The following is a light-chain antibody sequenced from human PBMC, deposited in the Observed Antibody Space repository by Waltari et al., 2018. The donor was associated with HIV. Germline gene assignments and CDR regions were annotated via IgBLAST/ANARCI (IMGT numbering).Light chain of an antibody. CDR2: KAS. J-gene: IGKJ1*01. CDR1: QSISSW. Sequence: DIQMTHSPSTLSASVAERVTITCRASQSISSWLAWYQQKPGKAPKLLIYKASSLQSGVPSRFSGSGSGTEFTLTISSLQPDDFATYYCQQYNSFSSWTFGQGTKVEIK. CDR3: QQYNSFSSWT. V-gene: IGKV1-5*03.